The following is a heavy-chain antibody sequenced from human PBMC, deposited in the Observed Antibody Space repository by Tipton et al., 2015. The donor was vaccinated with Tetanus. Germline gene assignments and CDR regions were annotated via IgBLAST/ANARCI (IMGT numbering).Heavy chain of an antibody. CDR3: ARGGSYSYGPRGFDL. CDR2: INHSGST. J-gene: IGHJ2*01. D-gene: IGHD5-18*01. V-gene: IGHV4-34*01. CDR1: GGSFSAYY. Sequence: TLSLTCAVYGGSFSAYYWSWIRQSPGKGLEWIGEINHSGSTTYSPSFKSRVTISVDTPKNQFFLKLTSLTVADTAVYYCARGGSYSYGPRGFDLWGRGTLVTVSS.